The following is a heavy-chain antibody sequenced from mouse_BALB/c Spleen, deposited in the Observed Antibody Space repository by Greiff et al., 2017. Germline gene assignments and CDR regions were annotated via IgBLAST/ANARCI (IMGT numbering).Heavy chain of an antibody. CDR3: ASTMITTTGFAY. CDR1: GFTFSSFG. D-gene: IGHD2-4*01. V-gene: IGHV5-17*02. CDR2: ISSGSSTI. J-gene: IGHJ3*01. Sequence: EVMLVESGGGLVQPGGSRKLSCAASGFTFSSFGMHWVRQAPEKGLEWVAYISSGSSTIYYADTVTGRFTISRDNPKNTLFLQMTSLRSEDTAMYYCASTMITTTGFAYWGQGTLVTVSA.